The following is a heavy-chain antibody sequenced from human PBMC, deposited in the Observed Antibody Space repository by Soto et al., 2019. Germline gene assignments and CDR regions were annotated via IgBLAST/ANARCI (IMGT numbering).Heavy chain of an antibody. CDR2: IYYSGST. V-gene: IGHV4-39*01. Sequence: PSETLSLTCTVSGGSISSSSYYWCWIRQPPGKGLEWIGSIYYSGSTYYNPSLKSRVTISVDTSKNQFSLKLSSVTAADTAVYYCARRPYGDYDYYYYYMDVWGKGTTVTVSS. D-gene: IGHD4-17*01. J-gene: IGHJ6*03. CDR3: ARRPYGDYDYYYYYMDV. CDR1: GGSISSSSYY.